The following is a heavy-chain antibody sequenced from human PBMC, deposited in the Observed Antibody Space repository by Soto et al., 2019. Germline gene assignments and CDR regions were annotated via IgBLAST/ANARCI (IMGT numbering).Heavy chain of an antibody. V-gene: IGHV1-46*01. CDR1: GYTFTSYY. Sequence: ASVKVSCKASGYTFTSYYMHWVRQAPGQGLEWMEIINPSGGRTSYAQKYQGRVTMTRDTSTSTVYMELSSLRSEDTAVYYCARIASGYQKSIDYWGQGTLVTVS. J-gene: IGHJ4*02. CDR3: ARIASGYQKSIDY. D-gene: IGHD3-3*01. CDR2: INPSGGRT.